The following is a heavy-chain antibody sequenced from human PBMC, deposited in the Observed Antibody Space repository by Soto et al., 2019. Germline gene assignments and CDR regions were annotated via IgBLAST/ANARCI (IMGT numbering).Heavy chain of an antibody. V-gene: IGHV4-38-2*02. J-gene: IGHJ6*02. D-gene: IGHD2-15*01. CDR2: IYHSGST. CDR1: GYSISSGYY. Sequence: NLSETLSLTCAVSGYSISSGYYWGWIRQPPGKGLEWIGSIYHSGSTYYNPSLKSRVTISVDTSKNQFSLKLSSVTAADTAVYYCAREGGRGQRGMDVWGQGTTVS. CDR3: AREGGRGQRGMDV.